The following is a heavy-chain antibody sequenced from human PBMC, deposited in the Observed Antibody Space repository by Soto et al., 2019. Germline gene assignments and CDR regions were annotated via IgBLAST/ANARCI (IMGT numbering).Heavy chain of an antibody. J-gene: IGHJ5*02. D-gene: IGHD2-2*03. CDR3: AREEHGYCSSTSCYFEVEYWFDP. CDR2: INAGNGNT. CDR1: GYTFTSYA. Sequence: ASVKVSCKASGYTFTSYAMHWVRQAPGQRLEWMGWINAGNGNTKYSQKFQGRVTITRDTSASAAYMELSSLRSEDTAVYYCAREEHGYCSSTSCYFEVEYWFDPWGQGTLVTVSS. V-gene: IGHV1-3*01.